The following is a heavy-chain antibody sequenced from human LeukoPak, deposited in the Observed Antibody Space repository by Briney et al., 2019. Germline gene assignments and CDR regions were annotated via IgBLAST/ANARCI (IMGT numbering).Heavy chain of an antibody. CDR3: ARDLRRGSSSWYVSGGDY. CDR1: GYTFTSYG. V-gene: IGHV1-18*01. CDR2: ITAYNDNT. J-gene: IGHJ4*02. D-gene: IGHD6-13*01. Sequence: ASVKVSCKASGYTFTSYGISWVRQAPGQGLEWMGWITAYNDNTYYAQRLQGRVTMTTDTSTSTAYMELRSLRSDDTAVYYCARDLRRGSSSWYVSGGDYWGQGTLVTVSS.